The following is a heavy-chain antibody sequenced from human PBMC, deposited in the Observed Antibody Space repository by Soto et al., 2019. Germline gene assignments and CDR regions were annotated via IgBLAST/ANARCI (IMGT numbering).Heavy chain of an antibody. J-gene: IGHJ4*02. CDR1: GGSISSSNW. CDR2: IYHSGST. D-gene: IGHD2-8*01. CDR3: ARHNQRAGYCTNGVCLALATTYYFDY. Sequence: PSETLSLTCAVSGGSISSSNWWSWVRQPPGKGLEWIGEIYHSGSTNYNPSLKSRVTISVDKSKNQFSLKLSSVTAADTAVYYCARHNQRAGYCTNGVCLALATTYYFDYWGQGTLVTVSS. V-gene: IGHV4-4*02.